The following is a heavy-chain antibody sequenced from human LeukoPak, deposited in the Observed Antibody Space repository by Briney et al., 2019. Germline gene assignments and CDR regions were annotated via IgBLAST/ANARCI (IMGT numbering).Heavy chain of an antibody. V-gene: IGHV5-51*01. D-gene: IGHD5-24*01. Sequence: GESLKISCKGSGYSFTTYWIGWVRQMPGKGLEWMGIIYPGDSDTRYSPSFQGQVTISADKSISTAYLQWSSLKASDTAMYYCARHDQRGDDYKPFDYWGQGTLVTVSS. CDR2: IYPGDSDT. CDR3: ARHDQRGDDYKPFDY. J-gene: IGHJ4*02. CDR1: GYSFTTYW.